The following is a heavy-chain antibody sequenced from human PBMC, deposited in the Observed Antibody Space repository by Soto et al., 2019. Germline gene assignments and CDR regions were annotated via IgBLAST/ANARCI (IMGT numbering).Heavy chain of an antibody. CDR2: IYHSGST. D-gene: IGHD6-13*01. Sequence: SETLSLTCAVSGGSISSSNWWSWVRQPPGKGLEWIGEIYHSGSTNYNPSLKSRVTISVDTSKNQFSLKLSSVTAADTAVYYCARGSPIAAADYWGQGTLVTVSS. CDR3: ARGSPIAAADY. J-gene: IGHJ4*02. CDR1: GGSISSSNW. V-gene: IGHV4-4*02.